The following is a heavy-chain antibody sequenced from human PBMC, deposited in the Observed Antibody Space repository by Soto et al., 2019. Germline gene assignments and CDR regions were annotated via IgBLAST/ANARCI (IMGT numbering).Heavy chain of an antibody. Sequence: SETLSLTCTVSGGSISSYYWSWIRQPPGKGLEWIGYIYYSGSTNYNPSLKSRVTISVDTSKNQFSLKLSSVTAADTAVYYCARGNWNYAIDYWGQGTLVTVSS. V-gene: IGHV4-59*01. CDR3: ARGNWNYAIDY. CDR2: IYYSGST. CDR1: GGSISSYY. D-gene: IGHD1-7*01. J-gene: IGHJ4*02.